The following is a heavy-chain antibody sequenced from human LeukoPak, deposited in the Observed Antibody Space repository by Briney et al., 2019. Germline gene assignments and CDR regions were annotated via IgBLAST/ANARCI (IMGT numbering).Heavy chain of an antibody. Sequence: GGSLRLSCAASGFSFNNYGMHWVRQAPGKGLEWVAVISYDGTNKYYADSVKGRFTISRDNAKHSLYLQMNSLRAEDTAVYYCAREGYYYDSSGYPIDSWGQGTLVTVSS. CDR2: ISYDGTNK. D-gene: IGHD3-22*01. CDR3: AREGYYYDSSGYPIDS. CDR1: GFSFNNYG. V-gene: IGHV3-30*03. J-gene: IGHJ4*02.